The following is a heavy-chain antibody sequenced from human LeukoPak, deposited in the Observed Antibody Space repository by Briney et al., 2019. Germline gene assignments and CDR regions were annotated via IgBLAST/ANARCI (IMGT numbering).Heavy chain of an antibody. CDR2: ISPSGGST. CDR1: GYTFTTYY. V-gene: IGHV1-46*01. CDR3: ARDSSSSSFDY. J-gene: IGHJ4*02. D-gene: IGHD6-6*01. Sequence: ASVKVSCKASGYTFTTYYVHWLRQAPGQGLEWMGIISPSGGSTTYAQNFQGRVTMTRDTSTSTVYMELSSLRSEDTAVYYCARDSSSSSFDYWGQRTLVTVSS.